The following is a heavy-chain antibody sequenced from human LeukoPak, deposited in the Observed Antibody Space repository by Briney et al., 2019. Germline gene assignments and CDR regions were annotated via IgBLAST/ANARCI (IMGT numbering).Heavy chain of an antibody. V-gene: IGHV4-34*01. J-gene: IGHJ4*02. Sequence: SETLSLTCAVYGGSFSGYYWSWIRQPPGKGLEWIGEINHSGSTNYNPSLKSRVTISVDTSKNQFSLKLSSVTAADTAVYYCAIGGWYSYFDYWGQGTLVTVSS. CDR2: INHSGST. CDR3: AIGGWYSYFDY. CDR1: GGSFSGYY. D-gene: IGHD6-19*01.